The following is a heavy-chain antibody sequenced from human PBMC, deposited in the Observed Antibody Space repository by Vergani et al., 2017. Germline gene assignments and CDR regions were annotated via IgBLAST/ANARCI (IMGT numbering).Heavy chain of an antibody. CDR1: GGSISSSSYY. CDR3: ARGPLLRYFDWLPNY. CDR2: IYYSGST. J-gene: IGHJ4*02. Sequence: QVQLQESGPGLVKPSETLSLTCTVSGGSISSSSYYWGWIRQPPGKGLEWIGSIYYSGSTYYNPSLKSRVTISVDTSKNQFSLKLSSVTAADTAVYYCARGPLLRYFDWLPNYWGQGTLVTVSS. V-gene: IGHV4-39*01. D-gene: IGHD3-9*01.